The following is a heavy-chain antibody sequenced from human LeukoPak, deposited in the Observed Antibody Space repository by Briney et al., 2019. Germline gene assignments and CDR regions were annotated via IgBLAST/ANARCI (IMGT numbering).Heavy chain of an antibody. CDR3: ARVLYGANGFDY. Sequence: PSETLSLTCTVSDASISGYYWSWIRQPPGEGLEWIAYFYYTGTRNYNPSLKSRVTVSVDTSKNQFSLTLTSVTAADTAVYYCARVLYGANGFDYWGQGTPVTVSS. D-gene: IGHD4-23*01. CDR2: FYYTGTR. V-gene: IGHV4-59*01. J-gene: IGHJ4*02. CDR1: DASISGYY.